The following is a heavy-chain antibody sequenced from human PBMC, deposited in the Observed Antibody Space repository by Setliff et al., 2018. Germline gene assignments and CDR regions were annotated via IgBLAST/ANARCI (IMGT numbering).Heavy chain of an antibody. V-gene: IGHV1-8*01. Sequence: ASVKVSCKTSGYIFTKYDINWVRQAPGQGLEWMGWMNPNSGNTGYAQKFQGRVTMTSDNSIATAYVELSGLTYDDTAVYYCSRLVRYCTRTSCQRASGEDYWGQGTLVTVSS. CDR1: GYIFTKYD. D-gene: IGHD2-2*01. CDR3: SRLVRYCTRTSCQRASGEDY. CDR2: MNPNSGNT. J-gene: IGHJ4*02.